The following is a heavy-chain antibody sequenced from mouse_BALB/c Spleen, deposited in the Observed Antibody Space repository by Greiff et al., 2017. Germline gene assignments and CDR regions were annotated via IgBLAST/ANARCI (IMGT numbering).Heavy chain of an antibody. CDR2: ISYDGSN. CDR1: GYSITSGYY. CDR3: APLYYYGSSYVAWFAY. V-gene: IGHV3-6*02. D-gene: IGHD1-1*01. Sequence: ESGPGLVKPSQSLSLTCSVTGYSITSGYYWNWIRQFPGNKLEWMGYISYDGSNNYNPSLKNRISITRDTSKNQFFLKLNSVTTEDTATYYCAPLYYYGSSYVAWFAYWGQGTLVTVSA. J-gene: IGHJ3*01.